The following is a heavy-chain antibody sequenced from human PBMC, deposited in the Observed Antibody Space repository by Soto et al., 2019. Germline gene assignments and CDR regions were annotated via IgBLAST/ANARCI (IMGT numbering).Heavy chain of an antibody. CDR1: GGSISSSNW. CDR2: IYHSGST. J-gene: IGHJ3*02. V-gene: IGHV4-4*02. D-gene: IGHD4-17*01. Sequence: QVQLQESGPGLVKPSGTLSLTCAVSGGSISSSNWWSWVRQPPGKGLEWIGEIYHSGSTNYNPSLKGRXXIXVXXSQNQFSLKLSSVTAADTAVYYCARGGDYGGYFDIWGQGTMVTVSS. CDR3: ARGGDYGGYFDI.